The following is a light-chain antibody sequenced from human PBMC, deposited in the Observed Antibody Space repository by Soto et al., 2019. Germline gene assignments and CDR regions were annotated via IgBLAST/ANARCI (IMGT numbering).Light chain of an antibody. Sequence: EIVLTQSPGTLSLSPGERATLSCRASQSVSSNYLAWCQQKPGQAPRLLIYVATSRATGIPDMFSGSGSGTDFTLTISRLEPEDFAVYDGQQDGDTPWTFGQGTNVEIK. V-gene: IGKV3-20*01. J-gene: IGKJ1*01. CDR1: QSVSSNY. CDR2: VAT. CDR3: QQDGDTPWT.